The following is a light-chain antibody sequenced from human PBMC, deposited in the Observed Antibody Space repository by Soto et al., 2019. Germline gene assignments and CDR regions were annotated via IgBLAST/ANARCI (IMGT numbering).Light chain of an antibody. V-gene: IGKV1-39*01. CDR1: QTITTY. CDR3: QQTYSTPHT. CDR2: AAI. J-gene: IGKJ2*01. Sequence: DIQMTQSPSSLSASVGDRVTITCRASQTITTYLNWYQHKPGKAPKLLIYAAISLQSGVPSRLSGSGSGTDFTLTISSLQPEDFATYYCQQTYSTPHTFGQGTNVDIK.